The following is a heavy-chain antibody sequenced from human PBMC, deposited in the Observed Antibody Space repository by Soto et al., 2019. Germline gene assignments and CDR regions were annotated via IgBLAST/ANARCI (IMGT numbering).Heavy chain of an antibody. D-gene: IGHD2-15*01. CDR1: GFTFSSYS. V-gene: IGHV3-21*01. Sequence: GGSLRLSCAASGFTFSSYSMNWVRQAPGKGLEWVSSTSSSSSYIYYADSVKGRFTISRDNAKNSLYLQMNSLRAEDTAVYYCARTAGYCSGGSCLDAFDIWGQGTMVTVSS. J-gene: IGHJ3*02. CDR3: ARTAGYCSGGSCLDAFDI. CDR2: TSSSSSYI.